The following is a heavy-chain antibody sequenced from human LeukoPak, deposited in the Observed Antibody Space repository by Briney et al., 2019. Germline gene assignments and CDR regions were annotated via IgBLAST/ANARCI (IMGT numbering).Heavy chain of an antibody. CDR1: GGSFSGYF. J-gene: IGHJ4*02. Sequence: SETLSLTCAVYGGSFSGYFWSWIRQSPGKGLEWIGEINQSGNINYSPSLKSRVTISVGTSKNQFSLKLTAVTAADTAVYFCARRRIRGVNFDYWGQGTLVTVSS. CDR2: INQSGNI. V-gene: IGHV4-34*01. CDR3: ARRRIRGVNFDY. D-gene: IGHD3-10*01.